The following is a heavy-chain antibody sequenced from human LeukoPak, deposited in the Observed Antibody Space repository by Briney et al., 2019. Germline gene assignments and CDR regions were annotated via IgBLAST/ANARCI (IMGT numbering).Heavy chain of an antibody. D-gene: IGHD5-12*01. CDR3: TRDGLYSGLADY. CDR2: IRSKAYGGTT. V-gene: IGHV3-49*04. CDR1: GFTFGDSP. J-gene: IGHJ4*02. Sequence: QTGGSLRLSCAASGFTFGDSPLSWVRQAPGKGLEWISFIRSKAYGGTTEYAASVKGRFIISRDDSKSIAYLQMNSLKSEDTALYYCTRDGLYSGLADYWGQGTLVTVSS.